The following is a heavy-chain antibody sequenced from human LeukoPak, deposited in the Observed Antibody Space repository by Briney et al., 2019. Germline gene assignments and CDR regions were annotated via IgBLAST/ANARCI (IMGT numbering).Heavy chain of an antibody. D-gene: IGHD2-21*01. CDR1: GFTFSSYS. J-gene: IGHJ3*02. Sequence: GGSLRLSCTASGFTFSSYSINWVRQAPGKGLEWVSSISSGSSYIYYADSVKGRFTISRDDAKNSLYLQMHSLRAEDTAVYYCTRYQPVALDAFDIWGQGTMVTVSS. V-gene: IGHV3-21*01. CDR3: TRYQPVALDAFDI. CDR2: ISSGSSYI.